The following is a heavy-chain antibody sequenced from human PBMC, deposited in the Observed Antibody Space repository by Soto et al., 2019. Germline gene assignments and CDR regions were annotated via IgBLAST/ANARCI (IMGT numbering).Heavy chain of an antibody. V-gene: IGHV3-7*05. CDR3: ATGRENIVVVPAAMSVYFDY. CDR2: IKQDGSEK. D-gene: IGHD2-2*01. J-gene: IGHJ4*02. Sequence: GGSLRLSCAASGFTFSSYWMSWVRQAPGKGLEWVANIKQDGSEKYYVDSVKGRFTISRDNAKNSLYLQMNSLRAEDTAVYYCATGRENIVVVPAAMSVYFDYWGQGTLVTVSS. CDR1: GFTFSSYW.